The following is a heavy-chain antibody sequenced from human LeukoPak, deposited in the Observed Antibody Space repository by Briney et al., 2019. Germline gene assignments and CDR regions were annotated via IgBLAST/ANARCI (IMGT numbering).Heavy chain of an antibody. Sequence: KSSETLSLTCTVSGGSISSYYWSWIRQPPGPGQEWIGYIYYSGSTNYNPSLTSRVTISVDTSKNQFSLKLSSVTAADTAVYYCARGRNYAALRVPQYSDTYRYFDYWGQRTLVTVSS. J-gene: IGHJ4*02. CDR3: ARGRNYAALRVPQYSDTYRYFDY. D-gene: IGHD4-11*01. CDR1: GGSISSYY. CDR2: IYYSGST. V-gene: IGHV4-59*12.